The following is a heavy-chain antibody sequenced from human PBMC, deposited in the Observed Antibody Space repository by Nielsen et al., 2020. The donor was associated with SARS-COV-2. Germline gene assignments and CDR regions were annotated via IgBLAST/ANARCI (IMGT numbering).Heavy chain of an antibody. D-gene: IGHD4-11*01. Sequence: GGSLRLSCAASGFTFSSYSMSWVRQAPGKGLEWVSYISSSGSTIYYADSVKGRFTISRDNAKNSLYLQMNSLRAEDTAVYYCARDRDYSNYRTWFDPWGQGTLVTVSS. J-gene: IGHJ5*02. V-gene: IGHV3-48*04. CDR1: GFTFSSYS. CDR3: ARDRDYSNYRTWFDP. CDR2: ISSSGSTI.